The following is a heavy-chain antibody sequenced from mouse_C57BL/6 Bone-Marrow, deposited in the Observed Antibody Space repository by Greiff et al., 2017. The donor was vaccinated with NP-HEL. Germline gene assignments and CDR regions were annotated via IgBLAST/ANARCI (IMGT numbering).Heavy chain of an antibody. CDR1: GFTFSSYG. D-gene: IGHD2-5*01. J-gene: IGHJ2*01. CDR2: ISSCGSYT. V-gene: IGHV5-6*01. Sequence: EVKLVESGGDLVKPGGSLKLSCAASGFTFSSYGMSWVRQTPDKRLEWVATISSCGSYTYYPDSVKGRFTISRDTAKNTLYLQMSSLKSEDTAMYYCARHYYSNYFDYWGQGTTLTVSS. CDR3: ARHYYSNYFDY.